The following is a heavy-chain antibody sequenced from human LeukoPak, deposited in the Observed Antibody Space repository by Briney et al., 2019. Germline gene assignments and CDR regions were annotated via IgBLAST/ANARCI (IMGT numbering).Heavy chain of an antibody. CDR1: GFTFSDYS. V-gene: IGHV3-48*04. J-gene: IGHJ6*03. CDR2: ISSSGSTI. Sequence: GGSLRLSCAASGFTFSDYSFNWVRQTPGKGLECASYISSSGSTIYYADSVKGRFTISRDNAKNSLYLQMNSLRAEETAVYYCARDGDIVVVPAYYMDVWGKGTTVTVSS. D-gene: IGHD2-2*01. CDR3: ARDGDIVVVPAYYMDV.